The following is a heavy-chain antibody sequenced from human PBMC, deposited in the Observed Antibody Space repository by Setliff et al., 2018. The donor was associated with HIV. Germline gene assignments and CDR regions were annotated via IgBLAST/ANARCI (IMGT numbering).Heavy chain of an antibody. CDR1: GYTFTSYG. CDR2: ISAYNGNT. Sequence: GASVKVSCKASGYTFTSYGISWVRQAPGQGLEWMGWISAYNGNTNYAQKLQGRVTITVDESTSTAYMELSSLRSEDTAVYYCAREVRQGPAMVNYFDYWGQGTLVTVSS. D-gene: IGHD5-18*01. V-gene: IGHV1-18*01. J-gene: IGHJ4*02. CDR3: AREVRQGPAMVNYFDY.